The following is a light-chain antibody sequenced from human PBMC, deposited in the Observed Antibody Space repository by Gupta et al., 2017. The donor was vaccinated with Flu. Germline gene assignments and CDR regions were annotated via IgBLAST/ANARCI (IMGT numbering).Light chain of an antibody. V-gene: IGLV2-14*01. J-gene: IGLJ1*01. CDR3: LSRTTSITYV. CDR2: EVG. Sequence: TTSDVGIYNYVSWYQQHPGRAPRLMIYEVGNRPSGVSNRFSGSKSGNTASLTISGLQAEDEADYYCLSRTTSITYVFGTGTRVTVL. CDR1: TSDVGIYNY.